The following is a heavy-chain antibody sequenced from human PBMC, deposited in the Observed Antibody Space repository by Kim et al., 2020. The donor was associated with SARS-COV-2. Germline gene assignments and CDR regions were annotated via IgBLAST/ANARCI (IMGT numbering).Heavy chain of an antibody. CDR3: ARDLRGDGDY. CDR2: ST. J-gene: IGHJ4*02. D-gene: IGHD3-10*01. Sequence: STYYADSVKGRFTISRDNSKNTLYLQMNSLRAEDTAVYYCARDLRGDGDYWGQGTLVTVSS. V-gene: IGHV3-53*01.